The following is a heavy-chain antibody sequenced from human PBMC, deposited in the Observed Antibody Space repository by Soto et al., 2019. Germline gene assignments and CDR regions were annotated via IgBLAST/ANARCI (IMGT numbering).Heavy chain of an antibody. D-gene: IGHD4-17*01. CDR1: GVTFSSYW. CDR3: ARLNDYGGPGIGFDP. CDR2: INSDGSFT. V-gene: IGHV3-74*01. J-gene: IGHJ5*02. Sequence: GGSLRLSCAASGVTFSSYWMHWVRQAPGKGLVWVSRINSDGSFTNYADSVEGRFTISRDNAKKTLYLQMNNLRAEDTAVYYCARLNDYGGPGIGFDPWGQGTLVTVSS.